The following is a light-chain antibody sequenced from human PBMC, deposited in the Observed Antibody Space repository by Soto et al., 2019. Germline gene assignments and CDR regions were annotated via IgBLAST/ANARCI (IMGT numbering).Light chain of an antibody. Sequence: DIQMTQSPSSLSASVGDRVTLTCRAGQTIGRYVNWYRKKPGTPPKLLIYAASSLQEGVPSRFSGSGSGTDFPLTISRLEPEDFATYYFHQSYYSPYAFGHGNKLDIK. V-gene: IGKV1-39*01. CDR3: HQSYYSPYA. J-gene: IGKJ2*01. CDR2: AAS. CDR1: QTIGRY.